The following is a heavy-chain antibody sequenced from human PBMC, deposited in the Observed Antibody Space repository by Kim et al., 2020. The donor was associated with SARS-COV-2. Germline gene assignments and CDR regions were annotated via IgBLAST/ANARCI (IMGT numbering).Heavy chain of an antibody. CDR1: GFTFSSYG. J-gene: IGHJ6*02. CDR3: AKVPHVAGWGSWYPYYYYGMDV. CDR2: ISYDGSNK. D-gene: IGHD6-13*01. V-gene: IGHV3-30*18. Sequence: GGSLRLSCAASGFTFSSYGMHWVRQAPGKGLEWVAVISYDGSNKYYADSVKGRFTISRDNSKNTLYLQMNSLRAEDTAVYYCAKVPHVAGWGSWYPYYYYGMDVWGQGTTVTVSS.